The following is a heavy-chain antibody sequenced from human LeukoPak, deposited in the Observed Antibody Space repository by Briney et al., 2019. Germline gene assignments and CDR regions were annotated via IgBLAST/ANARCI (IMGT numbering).Heavy chain of an antibody. V-gene: IGHV4-39*07. D-gene: IGHD3-22*01. J-gene: IGHJ3*02. Sequence: SETLSLTCTVSGGSIYSSNSYWGWIRQPPGKGLEWIGSIFYGGSTFYNPPLKRRATISVDTSKNQFSLNLSSVTAADTAVYYCARDPTHYYYDSSGYSDAFDIWGQGTMVSVSS. CDR1: GGSIYSSNSY. CDR3: ARDPTHYYYDSSGYSDAFDI. CDR2: IFYGGST.